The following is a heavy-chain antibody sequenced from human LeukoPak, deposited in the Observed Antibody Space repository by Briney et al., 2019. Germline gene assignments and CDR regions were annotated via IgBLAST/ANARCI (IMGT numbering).Heavy chain of an antibody. J-gene: IGHJ4*02. CDR2: ISYDGSNK. D-gene: IGHD4-17*01. CDR1: EFTFSSYG. CDR3: ARGSPTVTTVPDDY. V-gene: IGHV3-30*03. Sequence: HPGGSLRLSCAASEFTFSSYGMHWVRQAPGKGLEWVAVISYDGSNKYYADSVRGRFTISRDNSKNTLYLQMNSLRAEDTAVYYCARGSPTVTTVPDDYWGQGTLVTVSS.